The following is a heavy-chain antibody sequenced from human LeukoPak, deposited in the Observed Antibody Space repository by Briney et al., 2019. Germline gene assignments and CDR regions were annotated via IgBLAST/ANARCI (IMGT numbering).Heavy chain of an antibody. D-gene: IGHD3-10*02. CDR2: ISSSGSTI. Sequence: GGSLRLSCAASGFTFTNNFMNWVRQAPGKGLEWVSYISSSGSTIYYADSVKGRFTISRDNAKNSLYLQMNSLRAEDTAVYYCAELGITMIGGVWGKGTTVTISS. CDR1: GFTFTNNF. V-gene: IGHV3-48*04. J-gene: IGHJ6*04. CDR3: AELGITMIGGV.